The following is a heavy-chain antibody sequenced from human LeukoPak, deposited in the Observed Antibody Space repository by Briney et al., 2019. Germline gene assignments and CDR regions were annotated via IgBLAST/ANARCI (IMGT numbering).Heavy chain of an antibody. Sequence: PGGSLRLSCAASGFTFSSYGMHWVRQAPGKGLEWVAVISYDGSNKYYADSVKGRFTISRDNSKNTLYLQMNSLRAEDTAVYYCAKDRSGVLRYFDWSPPGDWGQGTLVTVSS. J-gene: IGHJ4*02. CDR1: GFTFSSYG. V-gene: IGHV3-30*18. D-gene: IGHD3-9*01. CDR3: AKDRSGVLRYFDWSPPGD. CDR2: ISYDGSNK.